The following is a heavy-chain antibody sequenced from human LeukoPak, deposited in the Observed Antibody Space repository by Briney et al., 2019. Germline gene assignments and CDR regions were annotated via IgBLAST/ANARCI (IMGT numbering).Heavy chain of an antibody. D-gene: IGHD6-19*01. CDR3: ARDPGWGAVDI. J-gene: IGHJ3*02. CDR2: IHQDGSAE. V-gene: IGHV3-7*04. CDR1: GFTFSTSW. Sequence: GGSLRLSCAASGFTFSTSWMTWVRQAPGKGLEWVANIHQDGSAEYYVDSVKGRFTISRDNTQNSLYLQMNTLGSDDTALYYCARDPGWGAVDIWGQGTMVTVSS.